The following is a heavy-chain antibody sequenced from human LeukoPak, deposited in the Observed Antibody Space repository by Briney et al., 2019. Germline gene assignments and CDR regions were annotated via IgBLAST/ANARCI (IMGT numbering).Heavy chain of an antibody. CDR3: ARNYYGSGSYYNGGY. CDR2: IDSDGSST. CDR1: GFTFKNYW. D-gene: IGHD3-10*01. Sequence: GGSLRLSCAASGFTFKNYWMHWVRQAPGKGLVWVSRIDSDGSSTNYADSVKGRFTISRDNAKNTLYLQMNSLRAEDTALYYCARNYYGSGSYYNGGYWGQGTLVTVSS. V-gene: IGHV3-74*01. J-gene: IGHJ4*02.